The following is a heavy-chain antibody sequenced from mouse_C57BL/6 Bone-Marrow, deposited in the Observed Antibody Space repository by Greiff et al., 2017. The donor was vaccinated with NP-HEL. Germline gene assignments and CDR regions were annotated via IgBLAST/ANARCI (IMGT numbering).Heavy chain of an antibody. CDR1: GYTFTSYG. Sequence: VKLMESGAELARPGASVKLSCKASGYTFTSYGISWVKQRTGQGLEWIGEIYPRSGNTYYNEKFKGKATLTADKSSSTAYMELRSLTSEDSAVYFCARLDGSLWYFDVWGTGTTVTVSS. D-gene: IGHD1-1*01. J-gene: IGHJ1*03. CDR3: ARLDGSLWYFDV. CDR2: IYPRSGNT. V-gene: IGHV1-81*01.